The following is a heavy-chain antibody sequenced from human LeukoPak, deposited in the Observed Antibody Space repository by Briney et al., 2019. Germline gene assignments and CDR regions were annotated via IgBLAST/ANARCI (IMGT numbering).Heavy chain of an antibody. CDR2: IWYDGRNK. J-gene: IGHJ4*02. D-gene: IGHD3-3*01. Sequence: GGSLRPSCVASGFTFSDYGMQWVRQAPGKGLEGVAVIWYDGRNKYYGDSVKGRFTISRDNSENILYLQMNSLRAEDTAVYYCVSDGENWGQGTLVTVSS. CDR3: VSDGEN. CDR1: GFTFSDYG. V-gene: IGHV3-33*01.